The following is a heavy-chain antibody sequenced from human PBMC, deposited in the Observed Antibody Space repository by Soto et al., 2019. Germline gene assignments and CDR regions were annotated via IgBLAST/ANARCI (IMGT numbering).Heavy chain of an antibody. D-gene: IGHD3-10*01. V-gene: IGHV3-9*01. CDR2: ISWDSGKI. Sequence: PGGSLRLSCAGSGFTFEDYAMHWVRQDPVKGLEWVASISWDSGKIGYADSVKGRFTISRDNAKNSLYLQMDSLRADDTALYFCAKDKSNEELSVYYYNGLDAWGQGTTVTVS. J-gene: IGHJ6*02. CDR3: AKDKSNEELSVYYYNGLDA. CDR1: GFTFEDYA.